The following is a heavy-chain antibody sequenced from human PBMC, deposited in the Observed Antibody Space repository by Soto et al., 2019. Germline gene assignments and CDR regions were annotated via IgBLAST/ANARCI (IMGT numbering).Heavy chain of an antibody. Sequence: GSLRLSCTASGXTFNTHWMHWVRQAPGKGLVWVSRIYFDGITTNYADSVKGRLTFSRDKAKNTVYLHVNTLRYEDTAVYYCARGGAMGVDYWGQGTLGTVSS. J-gene: IGHJ4*02. CDR3: ARGGAMGVDY. V-gene: IGHV3-74*01. CDR2: IYFDGITT. D-gene: IGHD1-26*01. CDR1: GXTFNTHW.